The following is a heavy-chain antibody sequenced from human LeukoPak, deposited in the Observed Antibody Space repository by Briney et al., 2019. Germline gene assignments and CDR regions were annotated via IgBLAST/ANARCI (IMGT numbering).Heavy chain of an antibody. V-gene: IGHV3-48*04. Sequence: GGSLRLSCAASGFTFSSYSMNWVRQAPGKGLEWVSYISSSSSTIYYADSVKGRFTISRDNAKNSLYLQMNSLRAEDTALYYCAKGYCSSTSCHVGRYWGQGTLVTVSS. CDR1: GFTFSSYS. CDR2: ISSSSSTI. D-gene: IGHD2-2*01. CDR3: AKGYCSSTSCHVGRY. J-gene: IGHJ4*02.